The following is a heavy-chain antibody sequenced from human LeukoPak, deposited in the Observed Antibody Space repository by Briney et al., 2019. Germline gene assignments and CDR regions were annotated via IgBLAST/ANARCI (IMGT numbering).Heavy chain of an antibody. J-gene: IGHJ4*02. D-gene: IGHD4-17*01. CDR2: ISGSGDST. V-gene: IGHV3-23*01. Sequence: GGSLRLSCAASGFTFSNYATSWVRQAPGKGLEWVSAISGSGDSTYYADSVKGRFTISRDNAKKSLYLQMNSLRAEDTAVYYCARGRDGDYVPLDYWGQGTLVTVSS. CDR3: ARGRDGDYVPLDY. CDR1: GFTFSNYA.